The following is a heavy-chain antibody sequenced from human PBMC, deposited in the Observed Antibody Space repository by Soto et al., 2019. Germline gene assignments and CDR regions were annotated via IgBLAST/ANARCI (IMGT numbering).Heavy chain of an antibody. Sequence: WSLRLSCAASGFTFSSYWMSWVRQAPGKGLEWVANIKEDGSEKHCVDSVKGRFTISRDNAKNSLYLQMNSLRAEDTAMYYCAGGVDCTNGVCYNGKGQWFDPWGQGTLVTVSS. CDR3: AGGVDCTNGVCYNGKGQWFDP. V-gene: IGHV3-7*03. J-gene: IGHJ5*02. D-gene: IGHD2-8*01. CDR1: GFTFSSYW. CDR2: IKEDGSEK.